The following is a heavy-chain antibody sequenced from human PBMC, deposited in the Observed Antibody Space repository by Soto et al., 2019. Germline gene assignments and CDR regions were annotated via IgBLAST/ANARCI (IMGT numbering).Heavy chain of an antibody. CDR1: GVSISSSSYY. Sequence: PSETLSLTCTVSGVSISSSSYYWGWVRQPPGKGLEWIGTFYYNGNTYYNTSLKSRVTVSADTSNNHFSLKVSSVTAADTAVYYCARIGIKSASGLTSYFDYWGQGILVTVS. CDR2: FYYNGNT. CDR3: ARIGIKSASGLTSYFDY. J-gene: IGHJ4*02. V-gene: IGHV4-39*02. D-gene: IGHD1-1*01.